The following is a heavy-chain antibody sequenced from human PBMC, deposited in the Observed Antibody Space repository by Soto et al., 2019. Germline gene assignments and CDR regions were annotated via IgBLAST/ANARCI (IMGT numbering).Heavy chain of an antibody. J-gene: IGHJ3*01. CDR3: ASFLVRGLNVFDL. CDR2: ISGSGGTA. D-gene: IGHD3-10*01. V-gene: IGHV3-23*01. CDR1: GFLFSTYG. Sequence: EVQLLGAGGGLVQPGGSLRLSCAASGFLFSTYGMRWVRQVPGKGLEWVIGISGSGGTAYYADSVKGRFTISRDNSKNTLYLRMSSLRAVDTAVYYCASFLVRGLNVFDLWGQGRMVTVSS.